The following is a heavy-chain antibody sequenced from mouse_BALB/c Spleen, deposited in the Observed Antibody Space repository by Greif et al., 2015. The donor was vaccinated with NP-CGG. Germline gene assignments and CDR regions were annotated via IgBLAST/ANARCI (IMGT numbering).Heavy chain of an antibody. CDR2: ILPGSGST. D-gene: IGHD1-1*01. J-gene: IGHJ4*01. Sequence: QVQLKQSGAELMKPGASVKISCKATGYTFSSYWIEWVKQRPGHGLEWIGEILPGSGSTNYNEKFKGKATFTADTSSNTAYMQLSSLTSEDSAVYYCARYYDDYAMDYWGQGTSVTVSS. V-gene: IGHV1-9*01. CDR1: GYTFSSYW. CDR3: ARYYDDYAMDY.